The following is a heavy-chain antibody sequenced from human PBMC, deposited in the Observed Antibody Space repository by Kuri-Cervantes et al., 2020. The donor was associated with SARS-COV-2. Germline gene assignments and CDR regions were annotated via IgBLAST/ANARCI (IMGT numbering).Heavy chain of an antibody. D-gene: IGHD3-9*01. CDR2: IWYDGSNK. J-gene: IGHJ4*02. CDR1: GFTFSSYG. CDR3: ARGGDDILTGYPAYFDY. V-gene: IGHV3-33*01. Sequence: GESLKISCAASGFTFSSYGMHWVRQAPGKGLEWVAVIWYDGSNKYDADSVKGRFTISRDNSKNTLYLQMNSLRAESTAVYYCARGGDDILTGYPAYFDYWGQGTLVTVSS.